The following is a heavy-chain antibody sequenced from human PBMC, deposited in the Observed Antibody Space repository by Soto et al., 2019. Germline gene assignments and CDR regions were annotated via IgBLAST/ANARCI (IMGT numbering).Heavy chain of an antibody. CDR3: ARDSTMTTYSNRNSAPDDY. J-gene: IGHJ4*02. CDR1: GFTFSSYA. D-gene: IGHD4-4*01. CDR2: ISYDGSNK. V-gene: IGHV3-30-3*01. Sequence: HPGGSLRLSCAASGFTFSSYAMHWVRQAPGKGLEWVAVISYDGSNKYYADSVKGRFTISRDNSKNTLYLQMNSLRAEDTAVYYCARDSTMTTYSNRNSAPDDYWGQGTLVTVSS.